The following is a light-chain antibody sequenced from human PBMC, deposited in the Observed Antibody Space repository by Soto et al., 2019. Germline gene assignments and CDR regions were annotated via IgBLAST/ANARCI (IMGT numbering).Light chain of an antibody. CDR2: EVS. Sequence: DVVMTQTPLSVSVAPGQPASISCKPSQSLLHITGETFLFWYLQKPGQSPQLLIYEVSTRVSGVPDRFSGSGSGTDFTLEISRVETDDVGIYYCMQSTQLPPTFGQGTRLEI. CDR3: MQSTQLPPT. J-gene: IGKJ5*01. V-gene: IGKV2D-29*02. CDR1: QSLLHITGETF.